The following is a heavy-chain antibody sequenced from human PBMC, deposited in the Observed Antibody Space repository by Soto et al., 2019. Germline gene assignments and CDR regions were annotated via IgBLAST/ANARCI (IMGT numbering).Heavy chain of an antibody. V-gene: IGHV4-34*01. CDR1: GGSLSGYY. D-gene: IGHD3-3*01. CDR2: INHSGST. J-gene: IGHJ5*02. CDR3: ARVSRHYDFWSGYHWFDP. Sequence: PSETLSLTCAVYGGSLSGYYWSWIRQPPGKGLEWIGEINHSGSTNYNPSLKSRVTISVDTSKNQFSLKLSSVTAADTAVYYCARVSRHYDFWSGYHWFDPWGQGTLVTVS.